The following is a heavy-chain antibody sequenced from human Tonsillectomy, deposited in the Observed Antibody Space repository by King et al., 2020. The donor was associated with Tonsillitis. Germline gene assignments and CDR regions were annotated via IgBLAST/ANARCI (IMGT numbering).Heavy chain of an antibody. D-gene: IGHD1-26*01. CDR2: IKQDGSEK. Sequence: VQLVESGGGLVQPGGSLRLSCAASGFTFSRYWMSWVRQAPGKGLEWVANIKQDGSEKYYVDSVKGRFTISRGNAKNSLYLQMNSLRAEDTAVYYCARGGLLKDYFDYWGQGTRVTVSS. CDR3: ARGGLLKDYFDY. CDR1: GFTFSRYW. V-gene: IGHV3-7*01. J-gene: IGHJ4*02.